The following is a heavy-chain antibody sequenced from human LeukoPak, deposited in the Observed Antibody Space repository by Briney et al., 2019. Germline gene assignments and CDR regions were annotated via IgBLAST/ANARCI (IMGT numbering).Heavy chain of an antibody. CDR2: INHSGST. Sequence: SETLSLTCAVYGGSFSGYYWSWIRQPPGKGLEWIGEINHSGSTNYNPSLKSRVTISVDTSKNQFSLKLSSVTAAGTAVYYCARGRTPTDYWGQGTLVTVSS. CDR1: GGSFSGYY. CDR3: ARGRTPTDY. V-gene: IGHV4-34*01. J-gene: IGHJ4*02. D-gene: IGHD1/OR15-1a*01.